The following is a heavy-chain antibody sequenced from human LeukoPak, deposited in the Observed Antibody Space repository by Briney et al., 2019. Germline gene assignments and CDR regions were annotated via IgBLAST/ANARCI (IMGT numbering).Heavy chain of an antibody. D-gene: IGHD3-10*01. J-gene: IGHJ3*02. V-gene: IGHV1-2*02. Sequence: ASVKVSCKASGYTFTGYYMHWVRQAPGQGLEWMGWINPNSGGTNYAQKVQGRVTMTRDTSISTAYMELSRLRSDDTAVYYCASPAPGYYGSGSYHPFDIWGQGTMVTVSS. CDR1: GYTFTGYY. CDR2: INPNSGGT. CDR3: ASPAPGYYGSGSYHPFDI.